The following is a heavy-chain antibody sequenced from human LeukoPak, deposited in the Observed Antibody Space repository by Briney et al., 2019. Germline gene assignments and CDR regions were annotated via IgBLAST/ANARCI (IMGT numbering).Heavy chain of an antibody. CDR3: AKVDYGDYGAYFDY. V-gene: IGHV3-23*01. J-gene: IGHJ4*02. CDR2: ISGSGGST. Sequence: GGSLRLSCAASGFTFSSYAMDWVRRARGKGLEWVSHISGSGGSTYYADSVKGRFTISRDNSKNTLYLQMNSLRAEVTAIYYCAKVDYGDYGAYFDYWGQGTLVTVSS. D-gene: IGHD4-17*01. CDR1: GFTFSSYA.